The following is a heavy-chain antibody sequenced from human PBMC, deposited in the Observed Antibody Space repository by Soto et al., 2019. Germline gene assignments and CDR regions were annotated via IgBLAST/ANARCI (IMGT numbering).Heavy chain of an antibody. CDR1: GGSVSSGSYY. V-gene: IGHV4-61*01. J-gene: IGHJ4*02. D-gene: IGHD6-13*01. Sequence: SETLSLTCTVSGGSVSSGSYYWSWIRQPPGKGLEWIGYIYYTGSTNYNPSLKSRVTISVDTSKNQFSLKLSSVTAADTAVYYCARTAGTSSSWSELDYWGQGTLVTVSS. CDR2: IYYTGST. CDR3: ARTAGTSSSWSELDY.